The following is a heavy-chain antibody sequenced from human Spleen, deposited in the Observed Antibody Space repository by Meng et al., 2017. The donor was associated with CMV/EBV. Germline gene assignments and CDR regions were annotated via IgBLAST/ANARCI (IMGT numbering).Heavy chain of an antibody. V-gene: IGHV4-61*01. Sequence: SETLSLTCTVSGGSVNSGSYYWSWIRQPPGKGLEWIGYIYYSGSTNYNPSLKSRVTISVDTSKNQFSLKLSSVTAADTAVYYCARKTTGTTDDTFDIWGQGTMVTVSS. D-gene: IGHD1-1*01. CDR1: GGSVNSGSYY. CDR2: IYYSGST. CDR3: ARKTTGTTDDTFDI. J-gene: IGHJ3*02.